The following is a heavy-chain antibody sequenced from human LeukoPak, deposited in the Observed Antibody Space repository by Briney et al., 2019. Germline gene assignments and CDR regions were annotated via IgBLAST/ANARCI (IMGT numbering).Heavy chain of an antibody. J-gene: IGHJ4*02. Sequence: GASVKVSCKASGGTFSSYAISWVRQAPGQGLEWMGGIIPIFGTADYAQKFQGRVTITADESTSTAYMEPSSLRSEDTAVYYCARGSIRFLEWLSFDYWGQGTLVTVSS. D-gene: IGHD3-3*01. CDR2: IIPIFGTA. CDR3: ARGSIRFLEWLSFDY. V-gene: IGHV1-69*01. CDR1: GGTFSSYA.